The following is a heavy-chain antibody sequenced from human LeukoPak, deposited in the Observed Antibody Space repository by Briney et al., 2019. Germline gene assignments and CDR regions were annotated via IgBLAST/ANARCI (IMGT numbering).Heavy chain of an antibody. Sequence: GASVKVSCKASGYTFTSYYMHWVRLAPGQGLEWMGIINPSGGSTSYAQKFQGRVTMTRDTSTSTVYMELSSLRSEDTAVYYCARAEYTLYYFDYWGQGTLVTVSS. CDR2: INPSGGST. D-gene: IGHD6-6*01. J-gene: IGHJ4*02. CDR3: ARAEYTLYYFDY. V-gene: IGHV1-46*01. CDR1: GYTFTSYY.